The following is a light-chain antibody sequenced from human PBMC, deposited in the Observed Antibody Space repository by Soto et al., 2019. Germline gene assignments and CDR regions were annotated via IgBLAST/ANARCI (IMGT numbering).Light chain of an antibody. CDR3: SSYTSSSPWV. Sequence: QSALTQPASVSWSPGQSITISCTGTSSDVGGYNYVSWYQQHPGKAPKLMIYDVSNRPSGVSNRFSGSKSGNTASLTISGLQAEDEADYYCSSYTSSSPWVFGTGTKVTVL. V-gene: IGLV2-14*01. CDR1: SSDVGGYNY. CDR2: DVS. J-gene: IGLJ1*01.